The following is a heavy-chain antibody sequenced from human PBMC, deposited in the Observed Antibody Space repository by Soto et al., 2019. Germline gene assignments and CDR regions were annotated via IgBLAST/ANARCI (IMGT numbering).Heavy chain of an antibody. V-gene: IGHV1-2*02. D-gene: IGHD3-10*01. CDR2: INPNSGGT. CDR1: LYTFTGYH. Sequence: SGKHCCNASLYTFTGYHMHWVRQAPGQGREWMGWINPNSGGTNYAQKFHGRVTMTRDPSISTAYMEVIRLRSNDTAVYYCASDRRFYYFKTYGLAHDPPDVRGQRT. CDR3: ASDRRFYYFKTYGLAHDPPDV. J-gene: IGHJ3*01.